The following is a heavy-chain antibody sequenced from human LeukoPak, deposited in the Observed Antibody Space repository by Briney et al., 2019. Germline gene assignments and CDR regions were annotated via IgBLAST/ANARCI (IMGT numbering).Heavy chain of an antibody. J-gene: IGHJ3*02. D-gene: IGHD3-22*01. Sequence: GGSLRLSCAASGFTVSSNYMSWVRQAPGKGLEWASVIYSGGSTYYADSVKGRFTISRDNSKNTLYLQMNSLRAEDTAVYYCARVRYYDSSGLDAFDIWGQGTMVTVSS. CDR3: ARVRYYDSSGLDAFDI. CDR1: GFTVSSNY. CDR2: IYSGGST. V-gene: IGHV3-53*01.